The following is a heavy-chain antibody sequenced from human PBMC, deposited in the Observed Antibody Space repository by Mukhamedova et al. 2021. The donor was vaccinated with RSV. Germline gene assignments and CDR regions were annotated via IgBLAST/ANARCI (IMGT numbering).Heavy chain of an antibody. D-gene: IGHD3-22*01. Sequence: GLEWVSLIYSVGGTYYSDSVKGRFTISRDNSKNTLYLQMNSLRAEDTAVYYCARATYYYDGSGYYDWYFDLW. J-gene: IGHJ2*01. CDR3: ARATYYYDGSGYYDWYFDL. CDR2: IYSVGGT. V-gene: IGHV3-66*02.